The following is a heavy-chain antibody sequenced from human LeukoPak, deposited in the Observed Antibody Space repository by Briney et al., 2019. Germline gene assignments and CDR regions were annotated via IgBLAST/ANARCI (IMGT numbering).Heavy chain of an antibody. D-gene: IGHD5-12*01. CDR2: INPSGGST. CDR3: ARRSSGYDLDY. V-gene: IGHV1-46*01. Sequence: APVKVSCKASGYTFTSYYMHWVRQAPGQGLEWMGIINPSGGSTSYAQKFQGRVTMTRDTSTSTVYMELSSLRSEDTAVYYCARRSSGYDLDYWGQGTLVTVSS. CDR1: GYTFTSYY. J-gene: IGHJ4*02.